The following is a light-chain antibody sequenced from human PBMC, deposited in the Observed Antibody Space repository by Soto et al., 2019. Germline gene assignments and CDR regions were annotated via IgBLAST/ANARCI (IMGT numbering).Light chain of an antibody. CDR2: GAS. CDR3: QQYNNWPPWT. V-gene: IGKV3-15*01. J-gene: IGKJ1*01. Sequence: MVLTQAPATLSLSPGERAALSCSASQSVSSYLAWYQKKPGQAPRLLIYGASTRATGIPDRFSGSGSGTELTLTISSLQSEDFAVYYCQQYNNWPPWTFGQGTKVDIK. CDR1: QSVSSY.